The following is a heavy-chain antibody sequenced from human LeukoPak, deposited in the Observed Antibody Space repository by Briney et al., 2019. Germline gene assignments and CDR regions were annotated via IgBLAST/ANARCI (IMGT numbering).Heavy chain of an antibody. Sequence: GESLKISCKGSGYSFTSYWIGWVRQMPGKGLEWMGIIYPGDSDTRYSPSFQGQVTISADKSISTAYLQWSSLKASDTAMYYCARIEDYYYDSSGYSDYWGQGTQVTVSS. CDR1: GYSFTSYW. V-gene: IGHV5-51*01. D-gene: IGHD3-22*01. J-gene: IGHJ4*02. CDR3: ARIEDYYYDSSGYSDY. CDR2: IYPGDSDT.